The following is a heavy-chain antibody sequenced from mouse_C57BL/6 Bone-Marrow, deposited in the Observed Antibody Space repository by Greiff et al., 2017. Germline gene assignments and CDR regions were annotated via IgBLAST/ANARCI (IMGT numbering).Heavy chain of an antibody. J-gene: IGHJ4*01. V-gene: IGHV3-5*01. CDR1: GISITTGNYR. D-gene: IGHD1-1*02. CDR3: ARDYGSLGYAMDY. Sequence: EVKLQESGPGLVKPSQTVFLTCTVTGISITTGNYRWSWIRQFPGNKLEWIGYIYYSGTITYNPSLTSRTTITRDTPKNQFFLEMNSLTAEDTATYYCARDYGSLGYAMDYWGQGTSVTVSA. CDR2: IYYSGTI.